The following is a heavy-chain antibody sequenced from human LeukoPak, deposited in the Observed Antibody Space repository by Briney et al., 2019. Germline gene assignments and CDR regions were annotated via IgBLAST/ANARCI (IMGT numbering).Heavy chain of an antibody. CDR1: GFTFSSYW. D-gene: IGHD2-21*01. CDR2: INHNGNVN. V-gene: IGHV3-7*01. Sequence: SGGSLRLSCAASGFTFSSYWMNWARQAPGKGLEWVASINHNGNVNYYVDSVKGRFTISRDNAKNTLFLHMNSLRVEDTAVYYCVRDSQYSPDCWGQGTLVTVSS. J-gene: IGHJ4*02. CDR3: VRDSQYSPDC.